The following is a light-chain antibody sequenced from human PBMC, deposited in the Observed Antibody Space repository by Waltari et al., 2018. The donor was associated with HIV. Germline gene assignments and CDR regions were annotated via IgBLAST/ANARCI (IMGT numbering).Light chain of an antibody. CDR1: TSAVGGSKP. CDR3: TSYTSSSGYV. V-gene: IGLV2-14*01. Sequence: QSALPQPASVSGSPGQSTPISCPGTTSAVGGSKPVSWYQQHPGKAPKFMIYDVSNRPSGVSNRFSGSKSGNTASLTISGLQAEDEADYYCTSYTSSSGYVFGTGTKVTVL. J-gene: IGLJ1*01. CDR2: DVS.